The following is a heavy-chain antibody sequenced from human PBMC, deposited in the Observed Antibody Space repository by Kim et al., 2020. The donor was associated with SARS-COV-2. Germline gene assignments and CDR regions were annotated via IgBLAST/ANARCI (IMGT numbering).Heavy chain of an antibody. CDR2: IDYSGST. Sequence: SETLSLTCTVSGGSISKYSWSWIRQPPGKGLEWIAYIDYSGSTNYKPSLKSRVTISLDTSKSQFSLKVNSVTAADTAVYYCARHAPRPSYFDSSGLGAYFYYGMDVWGQGTTVTVSS. V-gene: IGHV4-59*08. CDR3: ARHAPRPSYFDSSGLGAYFYYGMDV. CDR1: GGSISKYS. D-gene: IGHD3-22*01. J-gene: IGHJ6*02.